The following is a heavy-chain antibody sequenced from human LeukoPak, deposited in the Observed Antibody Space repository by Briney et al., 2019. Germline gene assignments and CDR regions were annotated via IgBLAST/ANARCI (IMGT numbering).Heavy chain of an antibody. Sequence: GGSLRLSRSASGFTFSSYAMNWVRQAPGKGLEWVSTIGDSGGSTYYADSVKGRFTISRDNSKNTVYLQMNSLSAEDTAVYYCANKYYYDSSGSSSYYFDYWGQGTLVTVSS. CDR3: ANKYYYDSSGSSSYYFDY. J-gene: IGHJ4*02. V-gene: IGHV3-23*01. CDR2: IGDSGGST. D-gene: IGHD3-22*01. CDR1: GFTFSSYA.